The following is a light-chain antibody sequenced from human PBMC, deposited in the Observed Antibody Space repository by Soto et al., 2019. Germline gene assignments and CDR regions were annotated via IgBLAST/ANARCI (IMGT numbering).Light chain of an antibody. Sequence: DIQMTQSPSSLSASVGDRVTITCRASQSINTYLTWYQQKPGKAPNLLIYAASNLQSGVPSRFSGSGSRTDFTLTISSLQTDDIATYYCQQRYGTPMYTLRQGTKLQIK. J-gene: IGKJ2*01. CDR3: QQRYGTPMYT. CDR2: AAS. V-gene: IGKV1-39*01. CDR1: QSINTY.